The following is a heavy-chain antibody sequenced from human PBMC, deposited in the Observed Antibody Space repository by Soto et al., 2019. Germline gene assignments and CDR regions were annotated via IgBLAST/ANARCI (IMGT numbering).Heavy chain of an antibody. D-gene: IGHD1-26*01. J-gene: IGHJ3*02. CDR1: GYSFTTYW. CDR2: IYPGDSRT. V-gene: IGHV5-51*01. CDR3: AKFGWGGSYSESHASDI. Sequence: GESLKISCKGSGYSFTTYWIAWVRQMPGKGLEWMGIIYPGDSRTTYSPSFQGQVIISADKSISTVYLQWSSLKASDTALYSCAKFGWGGSYSESHASDIWGQGTMVTVSS.